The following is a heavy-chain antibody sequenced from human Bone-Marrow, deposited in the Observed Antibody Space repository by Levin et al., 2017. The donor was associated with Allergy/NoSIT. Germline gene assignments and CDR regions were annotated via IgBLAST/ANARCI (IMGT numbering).Heavy chain of an antibody. CDR2: VSWNSGTI. CDR3: ARHKDYGGNGYYYYGMDV. V-gene: IGHV3-9*01. CDR1: GFTFTDYA. D-gene: IGHD4-23*01. J-gene: IGHJ6*02. Sequence: SLKISCAASGFTFTDYAIHWIRQAPVRGLEWVSGVSWNSGTIGYADSVKGRFTISRDNAKNSLYLQMNSLRTEDTALYFCARHKDYGGNGYYYYGMDVWGQGTTVTVSS.